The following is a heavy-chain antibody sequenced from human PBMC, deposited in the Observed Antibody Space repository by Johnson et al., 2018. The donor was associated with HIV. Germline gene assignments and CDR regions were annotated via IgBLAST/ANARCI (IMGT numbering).Heavy chain of an antibody. J-gene: IGHJ3*01. CDR1: GFTFDDYT. CDR2: ISWDGGST. Sequence: VQLVESGGVVVQPGGSLRLSCAASGFTFDDYTMHWVRQAPGKGLAWVSLISWDGGSTYYADSVKGRFTISRDNSKNSLYLQMNSLRTEDTALYYCAKGLRRITMIVVAWGQGTMVTVSS. D-gene: IGHD3-22*01. CDR3: AKGLRRITMIVVA. V-gene: IGHV3-43*01.